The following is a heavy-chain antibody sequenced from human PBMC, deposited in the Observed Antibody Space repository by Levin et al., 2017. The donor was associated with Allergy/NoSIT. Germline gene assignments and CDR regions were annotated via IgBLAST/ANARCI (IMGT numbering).Heavy chain of an antibody. J-gene: IGHJ6*02. CDR3: ARGAGGYGDFRLGMDV. V-gene: IGHV3-48*03. Sequence: GGSLRLSCAASGFTFSSSEMNWVRQAPGKGLQWVSYISSSGRTIYYSDSVRGRFTISRDNAKNSLYLQMISLKAEDTAVYYCARGAGGYGDFRLGMDVRGRGTTVTVSS. CDR2: ISSSGRTI. CDR1: GFTFSSSE. D-gene: IGHD4-17*01.